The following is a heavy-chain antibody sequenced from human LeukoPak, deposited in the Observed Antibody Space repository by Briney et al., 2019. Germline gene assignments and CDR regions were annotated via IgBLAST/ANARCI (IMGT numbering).Heavy chain of an antibody. D-gene: IGHD2-8*02. CDR2: VGQDGRST. CDR1: GYSFTSYW. J-gene: IGHJ4*02. CDR3: AKDRVPDGVWSFDY. V-gene: IGHV3-23*01. Sequence: GESLKISCKGSGYSFTSYWIGWVRQAPGEGLQWVSGVGQDGRSTHYADSVKGRFTISRDNSKNTLYLQMSSLRAEDTAVYYCAKDRVPDGVWSFDYWGQGSLVIVSS.